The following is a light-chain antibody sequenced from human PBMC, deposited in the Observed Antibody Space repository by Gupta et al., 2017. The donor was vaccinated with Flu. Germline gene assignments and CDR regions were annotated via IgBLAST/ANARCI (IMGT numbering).Light chain of an antibody. J-gene: IGLJ2*01. CDR3: CSYAGSFSVL. CDR2: DVS. Sequence: QSALTQPRSVSGSAGQSVTISCPGTSSDVGAYHFVSWYQQHPGNAPNLLIYDVSEWPSGVPDRFSGSKSANTAPLTISALQAEDEADYFCCSYAGSFSVLFGGGTKLTVL. CDR1: SSDVGAYHF. V-gene: IGLV2-11*01.